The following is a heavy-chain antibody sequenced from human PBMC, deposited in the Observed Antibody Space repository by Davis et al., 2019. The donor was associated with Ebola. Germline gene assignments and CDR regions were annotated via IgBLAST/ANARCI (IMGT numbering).Heavy chain of an antibody. D-gene: IGHD6-19*01. CDR3: ARGVAVGGFYFDY. CDR1: GFTISTYT. V-gene: IGHV3-21*01. Sequence: GESLKISCAASGFTISTYTMIWVRQAPGKGLEWVSSISGSSYYIDYVDSVKGRFTISRDNAMNSLFLQMSSLRVEDTAVYYCARGVAVGGFYFDYWGQGTLVTVSS. CDR2: ISGSSYYI. J-gene: IGHJ4*02.